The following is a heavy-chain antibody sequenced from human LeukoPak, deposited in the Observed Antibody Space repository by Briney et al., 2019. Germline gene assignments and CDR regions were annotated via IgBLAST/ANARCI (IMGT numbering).Heavy chain of an antibody. Sequence: SVKVSCKASGGTFSSYAISWVRQGPGQGLEWMGGIIPIFGTANYAQKFQGRVTITTDKSTSTAYMELSSLRSEDTAVYYCARDRPAYCGGDCSTGAFDIWGQGTMVTVSS. CDR1: GGTFSSYA. J-gene: IGHJ3*02. CDR2: IIPIFGTA. D-gene: IGHD2-21*02. V-gene: IGHV1-69*05. CDR3: ARDRPAYCGGDCSTGAFDI.